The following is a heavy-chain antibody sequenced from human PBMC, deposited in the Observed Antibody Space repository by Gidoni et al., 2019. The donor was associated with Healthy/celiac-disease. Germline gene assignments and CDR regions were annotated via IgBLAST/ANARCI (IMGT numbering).Heavy chain of an antibody. CDR2: IKQEESEK. Sequence: VELVESGGGWGQAGGSLRTSGAGSGFTFSSHWMSWGRQAPGKGLEWGTKIKQEESEKYYVASVKGRFTISLDNPMNSLYLQMNSLCADDTAVYYCAGFRETHVIWGQGTMVTVSS. J-gene: IGHJ3*02. CDR1: GFTFSSHW. V-gene: IGHV3-7*03. CDR3: AGFRETHVI.